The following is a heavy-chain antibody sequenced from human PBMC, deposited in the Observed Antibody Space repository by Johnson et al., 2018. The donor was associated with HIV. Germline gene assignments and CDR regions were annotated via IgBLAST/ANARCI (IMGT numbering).Heavy chain of an antibody. CDR2: ISYDGSNK. D-gene: IGHD3-22*01. CDR3: ARDKILGYPRRDAFDI. V-gene: IGHV3-30-3*01. J-gene: IGHJ3*02. CDR1: GFTFSSYA. Sequence: QVQLVESGGGVVQPGRSLRLSCAASGFTFSSYAMHWVRQAPGKGLEWVAVISYDGSNKYYADSVKGRFTISRDNSKNTLYLQMNSLRAEETAVYYCARDKILGYPRRDAFDIWGQGTMVTVSS.